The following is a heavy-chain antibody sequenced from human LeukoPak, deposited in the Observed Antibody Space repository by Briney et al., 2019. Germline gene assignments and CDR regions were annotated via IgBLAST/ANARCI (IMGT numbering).Heavy chain of an antibody. CDR1: GFTFSIYW. V-gene: IGHV3-7*01. Sequence: GGSLSLLCAASGFTFSIYWEICARQAPGKGGVGVGNIKQDGSQTYYVDAVEGRLTIPRHNAKNSLYLQTNSLRVDDTAVYVCARGRYSGYMYYFDYWGQGTLVTVSS. CDR2: IKQDGSQT. J-gene: IGHJ4*02. CDR3: ARGRYSGYMYYFDY. D-gene: IGHD5-12*01.